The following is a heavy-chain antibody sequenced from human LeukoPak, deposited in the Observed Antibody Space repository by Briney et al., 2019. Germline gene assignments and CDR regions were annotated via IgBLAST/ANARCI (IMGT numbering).Heavy chain of an antibody. J-gene: IGHJ5*02. D-gene: IGHD2-15*01. V-gene: IGHV3-30-3*01. CDR3: ARGGGGGKANWFDP. Sequence: GGSLRLSCAASGFAFSSYAMHWVRQAPGKGLEWVAVISYDGSNKYYADSVKGRFTISRDNSKNTLYLQMNSLRAEDTAVYYCARGGGGGKANWFDPWGQGTLVTVSS. CDR2: ISYDGSNK. CDR1: GFAFSSYA.